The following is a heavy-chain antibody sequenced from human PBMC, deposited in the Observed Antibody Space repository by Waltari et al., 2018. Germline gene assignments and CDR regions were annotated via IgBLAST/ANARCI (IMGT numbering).Heavy chain of an antibody. CDR3: ARERLYDILTGYHNYYMDV. J-gene: IGHJ6*03. CDR1: GFTFSSYA. Sequence: QVQLVESGGGVVQPGRSLRLSCAASGFTFSSYAMHWVRQAPGKGLEWVAVISYDGSNKYYADSVKGRFTISRDNSKNTLYLQMNSLRAEDTAVYYCARERLYDILTGYHNYYMDVWGKGTTVTVSS. D-gene: IGHD3-9*01. V-gene: IGHV3-30-3*01. CDR2: ISYDGSNK.